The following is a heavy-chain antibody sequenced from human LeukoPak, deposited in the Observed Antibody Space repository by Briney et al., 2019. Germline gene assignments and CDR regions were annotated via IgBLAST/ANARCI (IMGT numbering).Heavy chain of an antibody. Sequence: GGSLRLSCAASGFTFSSYAMSWVRQAPGKGLEWVSAISGSGGSTYYADSVKGRFTISRVNSKNTLYLQMNSLRAEDTAVYYCAKSESYGQTSPDYWGQGTLVTVSS. CDR1: GFTFSSYA. CDR2: ISGSGGST. V-gene: IGHV3-23*01. D-gene: IGHD5-18*01. CDR3: AKSESYGQTSPDY. J-gene: IGHJ4*02.